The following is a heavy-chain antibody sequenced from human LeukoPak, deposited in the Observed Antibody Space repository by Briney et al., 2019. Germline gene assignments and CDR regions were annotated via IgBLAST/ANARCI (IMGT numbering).Heavy chain of an antibody. D-gene: IGHD3-10*01. J-gene: IGHJ4*02. V-gene: IGHV4-34*01. Sequence: SVTLSLTCAVYGGSFSGYYWSWIRQPPGKGLEWIGEINHSGSTNYNPSLKSRVTISVDTSKNQFSLKLSSVTAADTAVYYCARVRWVRGVFDYWGQGTLVTVSS. CDR2: INHSGST. CDR3: ARVRWVRGVFDY. CDR1: GGSFSGYY.